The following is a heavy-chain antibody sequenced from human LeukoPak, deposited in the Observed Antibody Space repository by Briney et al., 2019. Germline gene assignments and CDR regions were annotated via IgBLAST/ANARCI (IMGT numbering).Heavy chain of an antibody. CDR2: ISAYNGNT. D-gene: IGHD2-2*01. CDR1: GYTFTSYG. Sequence: ASAKVSCKASGYTFTSYGISWVRQAPGQGLEWMGWISAYNGNTNYAQKLQGRVTMTTDTSTSTAYMELRSLRSDDTAVYYCARGGHGYCSSTSCYGSFDYWGQGTLVTVSS. V-gene: IGHV1-18*01. CDR3: ARGGHGYCSSTSCYGSFDY. J-gene: IGHJ4*02.